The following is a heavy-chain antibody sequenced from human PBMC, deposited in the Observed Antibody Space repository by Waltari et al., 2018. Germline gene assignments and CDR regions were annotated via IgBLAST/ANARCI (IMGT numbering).Heavy chain of an antibody. V-gene: IGHV1-2*02. Sequence: QGQLVQSGAEVKKPGASVKVSCKASGYTFTGQYMHWVRQAPGQGREWMGWLKPNSGGTNYAQKFQGRVTMTRDTSISTAYMELSRLRSDDTALYSCARDRSGYDSFAPWGQGTLVTVSS. CDR2: LKPNSGGT. CDR3: ARDRSGYDSFAP. D-gene: IGHD5-12*01. CDR1: GYTFTGQY. J-gene: IGHJ5*02.